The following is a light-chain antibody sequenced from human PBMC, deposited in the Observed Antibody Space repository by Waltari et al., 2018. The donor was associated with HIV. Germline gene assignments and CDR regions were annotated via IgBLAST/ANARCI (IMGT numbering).Light chain of an antibody. CDR1: QSINSN. J-gene: IGKJ1*01. CDR3: QQSYSSPGT. Sequence: DIQMTQSPSSLSASVGDRVTITCRASQSINSNLIWYQQKPGKAPKLLIYAASSLESGVPSRFSGSGSGTEFTLTISSLQYEDFATYHCQQSYSSPGTFGQGTKVEI. V-gene: IGKV1-39*01. CDR2: AAS.